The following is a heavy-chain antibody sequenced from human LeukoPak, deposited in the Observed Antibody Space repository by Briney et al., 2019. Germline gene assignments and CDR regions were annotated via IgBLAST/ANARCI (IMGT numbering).Heavy chain of an antibody. J-gene: IGHJ3*02. D-gene: IGHD4-17*01. CDR3: ARLGTTDDAFDI. Sequence: SQTLSLTCSVSGGSISRSDHYWSWIRQPPGKGLEWIGNIYYNGITYYNPSLKSRVTMSVDTSQNQFSLKLSSVTATGTAVYYCARLGTTDDAFDIWGQGTMVTVSS. CDR1: GGSISRSDHY. CDR2: IYYNGIT. V-gene: IGHV4-30-4*01.